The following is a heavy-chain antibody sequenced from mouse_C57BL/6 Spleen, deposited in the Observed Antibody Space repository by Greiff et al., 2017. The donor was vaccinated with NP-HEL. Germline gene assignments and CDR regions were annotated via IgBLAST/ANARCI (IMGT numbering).Heavy chain of an antibody. CDR3: ARGLGTTVVAPFDY. CDR2: IDPSDSYT. Sequence: QVQLQQPGAELVKPGASVKLSCKASGYTFTSYWMQWVKQRPGQGLEWIGEIDPSDSYTNYNQKFKGKATLTVDTSSSTAYMQLSSLTSEDSAVYYCARGLGTTVVAPFDYWGQGTTLTVSS. J-gene: IGHJ2*01. CDR1: GYTFTSYW. V-gene: IGHV1-50*01. D-gene: IGHD1-1*01.